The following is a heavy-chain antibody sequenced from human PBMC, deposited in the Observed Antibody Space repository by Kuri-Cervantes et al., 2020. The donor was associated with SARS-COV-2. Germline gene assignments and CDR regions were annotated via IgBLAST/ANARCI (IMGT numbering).Heavy chain of an antibody. Sequence: ASVKVSCKASGYTFSSYGISWVRQAPGQGLEWMGWISSYNGKTGYAPRFQDRITMTTDTSTSTAYMEVRSLRSDDPAVYYCAESAYDYVWGSYRHPPPLLFWGQGTLVTVSS. CDR3: AESAYDYVWGSYRHPPPLLF. V-gene: IGHV1-18*04. CDR2: ISSYNGKT. D-gene: IGHD3-16*02. CDR1: GYTFSSYG. J-gene: IGHJ4*02.